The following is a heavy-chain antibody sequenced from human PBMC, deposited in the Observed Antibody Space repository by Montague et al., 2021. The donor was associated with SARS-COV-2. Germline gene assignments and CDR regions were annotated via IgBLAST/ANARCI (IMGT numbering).Heavy chain of an antibody. CDR3: AKLGSSWSDGDDAFDI. J-gene: IGHJ3*02. D-gene: IGHD6-13*01. CDR1: GFTFSSYA. CDR2: ISYDGSNK. V-gene: IGHV3-30*04. Sequence: SLRLSCTASGFTFSSYAMHWVRQAPGKGLEWVAVISYDGSNKYYADSVKGRFTISRDNSKNTLYLQMNSLSAEDTAVYYCAKLGSSWSDGDDAFDIWGQGTMVTVSS.